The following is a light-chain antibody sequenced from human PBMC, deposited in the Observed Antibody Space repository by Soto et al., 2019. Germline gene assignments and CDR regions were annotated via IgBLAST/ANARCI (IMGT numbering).Light chain of an antibody. J-gene: IGKJ1*01. V-gene: IGKV3-20*01. Sequence: EIVLTQSPGTLSLSPGERATLSCRASRSISNSYLAWYQQKPGQAPRLVIYGGSSRATGIPDRFSGSGSGTDFTLTISRLEPEDFAVYYCQQHGSSPPWTVGQGTKVDIK. CDR1: RSISNSY. CDR2: GGS. CDR3: QQHGSSPPWT.